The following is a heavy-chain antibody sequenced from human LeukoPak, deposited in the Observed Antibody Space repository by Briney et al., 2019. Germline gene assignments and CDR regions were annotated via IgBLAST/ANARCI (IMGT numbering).Heavy chain of an antibody. CDR2: MYYSGRS. V-gene: IGHV4-39*07. Sequence: SETLSLTCTVSGDSFSSTNYYWGWIRQSPGKGLEWIASMYYSGRSYYNPSLNGRVTTSVDTSKNQFSLEVTSLTAADTAVYYCARAHSSTWYQGWFDTWGQGTQVTVSS. J-gene: IGHJ5*02. D-gene: IGHD6-13*01. CDR1: GDSFSSTNYY. CDR3: ARAHSSTWYQGWFDT.